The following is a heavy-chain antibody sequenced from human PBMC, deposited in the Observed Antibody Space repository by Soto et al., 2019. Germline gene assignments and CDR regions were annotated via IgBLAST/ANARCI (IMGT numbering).Heavy chain of an antibody. D-gene: IGHD2-2*01. Sequence: GESLKISCKGSGYSFTSYWIGWVRQMPGKGLEWMGIIYPGDSDTRYSPSLQGQVTISADKSISTAYLQWSSLKASDTAMYYCASMGGGVVVPAGAFDIWGQGTMVTVSS. CDR1: GYSFTSYW. CDR2: IYPGDSDT. V-gene: IGHV5-51*01. CDR3: ASMGGGVVVPAGAFDI. J-gene: IGHJ3*02.